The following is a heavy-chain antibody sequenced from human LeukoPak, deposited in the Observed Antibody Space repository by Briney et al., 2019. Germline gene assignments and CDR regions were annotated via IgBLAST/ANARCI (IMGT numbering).Heavy chain of an antibody. CDR1: GGSISSGGYY. V-gene: IGHV4-30-2*01. Sequence: SETLSLTCTVSGGSISSGGYYWSWIRQPPGKGLEWIGYIYHSGSTYYNPSLKSRVTISVDTSKNQFSLKLSSVTAADTAVYYSARSIAVAGIGGNAFDIWGQGTMVTVSS. CDR2: IYHSGST. CDR3: ARSIAVAGIGGNAFDI. J-gene: IGHJ3*02. D-gene: IGHD6-19*01.